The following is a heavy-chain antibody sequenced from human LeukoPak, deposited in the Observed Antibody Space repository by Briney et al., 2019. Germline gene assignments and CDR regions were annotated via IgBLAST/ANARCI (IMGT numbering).Heavy chain of an antibody. CDR1: GFTFSSYA. CDR3: ARGALITMIVVVGFDY. V-gene: IGHV3-30*04. J-gene: IGHJ4*02. Sequence: GGSLRLSCAASGFTFSSYAMHWVRQAPGKGLEWVAVISCDGSNKYYADSVKGRFTISRDNSKNTLYLQMNSLRAEDTAVYYCARGALITMIVVVGFDYWGQGTLVTVSS. CDR2: ISCDGSNK. D-gene: IGHD3-22*01.